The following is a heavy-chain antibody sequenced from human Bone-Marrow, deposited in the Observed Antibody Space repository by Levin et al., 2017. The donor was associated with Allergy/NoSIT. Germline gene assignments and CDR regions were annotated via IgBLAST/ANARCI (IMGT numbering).Heavy chain of an antibody. Sequence: ESGPTLVKPTQTLTLTCTFSGFSLHPRGVGVGWLRQPPGKALEWLALIYWDDAKTYSPSLKSRLTITQDTSHNQGVLAVTNMDPVDTATDYCAHQLLGGYDSSQVPFDVWGQGTMVIVSS. CDR3: AHQLLGGYDSSQVPFDV. CDR1: GFSLHPRGVG. D-gene: IGHD6-13*01. CDR2: IYWDDAK. V-gene: IGHV2-5*02. J-gene: IGHJ3*01.